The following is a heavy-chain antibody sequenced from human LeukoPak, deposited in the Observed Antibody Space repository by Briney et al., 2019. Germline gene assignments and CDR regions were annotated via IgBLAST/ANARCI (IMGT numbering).Heavy chain of an antibody. D-gene: IGHD6-19*01. CDR2: IKEDGGEQ. J-gene: IGHJ4*02. CDR3: ARDRAVAGLFDN. Sequence: GGSLRLSCAASGFTFSTYWMTRVRQTPGKGLEWVANIKEDGGEQNYVDSVEGRFTISRDNTKNSVFLQMNSLRAEDTAVYYCARDRAVAGLFDNWGQGTLVTVSS. V-gene: IGHV3-7*01. CDR1: GFTFSTYW.